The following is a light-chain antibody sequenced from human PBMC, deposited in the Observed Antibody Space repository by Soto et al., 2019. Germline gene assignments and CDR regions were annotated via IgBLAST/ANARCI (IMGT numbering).Light chain of an antibody. J-gene: IGLJ3*02. CDR2: EVR. V-gene: IGLV2-14*01. CDR3: SSYTGSSTLV. CDR1: SSDVGGYNY. Sequence: QSALTQPASVSGSPGQSITISCTGTSSDVGGYNYVSWYQQHPGKAPKLMIYEVRNRPSGVSNRFSGSKSDNTASLTISGLQDEDEADYYCSSYTGSSTLVFGGGTKLTVL.